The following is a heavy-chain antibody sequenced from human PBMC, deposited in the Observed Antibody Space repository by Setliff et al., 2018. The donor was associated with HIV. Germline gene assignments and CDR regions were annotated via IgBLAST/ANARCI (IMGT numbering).Heavy chain of an antibody. Sequence: SETLSLTCAVYGGSFTGYYWSWIRQPPGKGLEWVGEINHSGNSNYNPSPKSRVTLSIDTSKKQFSLKLRSVTAADTAVYYCARGPRGKGVIYYFDYWGQGNLVTVSS. V-gene: IGHV4-34*01. D-gene: IGHD2-8*01. CDR1: GGSFTGYY. CDR3: ARGPRGKGVIYYFDY. J-gene: IGHJ4*02. CDR2: INHSGNS.